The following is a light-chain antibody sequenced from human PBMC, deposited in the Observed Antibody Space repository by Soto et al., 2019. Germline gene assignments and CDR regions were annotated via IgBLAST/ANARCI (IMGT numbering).Light chain of an antibody. Sequence: QSVLTQPTSASGTPGQRVTISCSGGGFNIGTNNVNWYQQLPGTAPKLLIYSNNQRPSGVPDRFSGSKSGTSASLAISGLQSEDEADYYCAEWDDSLNTYVFGIGTKVTV. CDR3: AEWDDSLNTYV. V-gene: IGLV1-44*01. CDR1: GFNIGTNN. J-gene: IGLJ1*01. CDR2: SNN.